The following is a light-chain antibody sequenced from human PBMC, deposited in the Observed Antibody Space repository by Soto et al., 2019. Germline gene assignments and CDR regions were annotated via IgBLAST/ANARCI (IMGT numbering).Light chain of an antibody. J-gene: IGKJ1*01. CDR3: QQYSYFAT. CDR2: KAS. CDR1: QSISSG. V-gene: IGKV1-5*03. Sequence: DIQMTQSPSTLSASVGDRVTITCRASQSISSGLTWYQQKAGQDPKLLIYKASIVESGVPPRFNGRGSGTKITLAISSLQPDDSGTYYCQQYSYFATFGQGTRVEVK.